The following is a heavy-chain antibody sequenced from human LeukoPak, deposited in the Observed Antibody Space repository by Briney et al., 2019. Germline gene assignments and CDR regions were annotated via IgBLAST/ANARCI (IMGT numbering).Heavy chain of an antibody. V-gene: IGHV3-30*04. J-gene: IGHJ4*02. Sequence: GGSLRLSCAASGFTFSSYAMHCVRQAPGKGLEWVAVISNDGRDKHNADSVKGRFTISRDNSKTTLYVQMNSLTAEDAAVYYCARDVHAPADYYFDYWGQRTPVTVSS. CDR3: ARDVHAPADYYFDY. D-gene: IGHD2-2*01. CDR2: ISNDGRDK. CDR1: GFTFSSYA.